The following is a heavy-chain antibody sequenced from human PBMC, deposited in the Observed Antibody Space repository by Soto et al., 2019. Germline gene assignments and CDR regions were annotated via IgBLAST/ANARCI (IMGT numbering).Heavy chain of an antibody. V-gene: IGHV3-48*02. J-gene: IGHJ5*02. CDR1: GFTFSSYS. CDR2: ISSSSSTI. CDR3: ARNYYDSSGYFLDWFDP. Sequence: TGGSLRLSCAASGFTFSSYSMNWVRQAPGKGLEWVSYISSSSSTIYYAVSVKGRFTISRDNAKNSLYLQMNSLRDEDTAVYYCARNYYDSSGYFLDWFDPWGQGTLVTVSS. D-gene: IGHD3-22*01.